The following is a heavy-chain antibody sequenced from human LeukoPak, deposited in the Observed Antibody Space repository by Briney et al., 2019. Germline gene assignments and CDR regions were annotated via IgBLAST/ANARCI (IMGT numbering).Heavy chain of an antibody. D-gene: IGHD3-16*01. CDR1: GFTVSAKY. J-gene: IGHJ5*01. CDR3: ARDGGFGGPGGDNWFDS. Sequence: GGSLRLSCAASGFTVSAKYMSWVRQGPGKGLDWISSIYSDGGTNYADSVKGRFTISRDNSKNTLYLQMNSLRPEDTAVYYCARDGGFGGPGGDNWFDSWGQGALVTVSS. CDR2: IYSDGGT. V-gene: IGHV3-66*02.